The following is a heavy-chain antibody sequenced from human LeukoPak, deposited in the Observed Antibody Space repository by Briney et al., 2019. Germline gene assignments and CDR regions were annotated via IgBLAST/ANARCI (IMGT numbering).Heavy chain of an antibody. CDR1: GFTFSSYA. V-gene: IGHV3-30-3*01. Sequence: GGSLRLSCAASGFTFSSYAMHWVRQAPGKGLEWVAVISYDGSNKYYADSVKGRFIISRDNSKNTLYLQMNSLRAEDTAVYYCARGIAAAGNDYWGQGTLVTVSS. CDR3: ARGIAAAGNDY. CDR2: ISYDGSNK. J-gene: IGHJ4*02. D-gene: IGHD6-13*01.